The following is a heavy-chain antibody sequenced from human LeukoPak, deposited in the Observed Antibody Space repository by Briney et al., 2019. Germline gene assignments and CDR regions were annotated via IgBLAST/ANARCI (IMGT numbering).Heavy chain of an antibody. Sequence: GGSLRLSCAASGFTFSSYAMSWVRQAPGKGPEWVGRIKSKTDGGTTDYAAPVKGRFTISRDDSKNTLYLQVNSLKTEDTAVYYCTTDLLMKTKTWGQGTLVTVSS. CDR2: IKSKTDGGTT. D-gene: IGHD3-16*01. CDR1: GFTFSSYA. CDR3: TTDLLMKTKT. V-gene: IGHV3-15*01. J-gene: IGHJ4*02.